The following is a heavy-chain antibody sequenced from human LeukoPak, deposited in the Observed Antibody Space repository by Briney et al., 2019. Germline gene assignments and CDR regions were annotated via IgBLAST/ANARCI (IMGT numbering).Heavy chain of an antibody. CDR3: ASSRYSYGFNWFDP. Sequence: SVKVSCKASGYTFTGYYMHWVRQAPGQGLEWMGGIIPIFGTANYAQKFQGRATITADKSTSTAYMELSSLRSEDTAVYYCASSRYSYGFNWFDPWGQGTLVTVSS. CDR2: IIPIFGTA. J-gene: IGHJ5*02. D-gene: IGHD5-18*01. CDR1: GYTFTGYY. V-gene: IGHV1-69*06.